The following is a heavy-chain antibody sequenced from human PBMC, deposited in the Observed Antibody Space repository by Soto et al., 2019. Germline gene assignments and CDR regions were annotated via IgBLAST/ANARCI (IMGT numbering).Heavy chain of an antibody. V-gene: IGHV3-33*01. D-gene: IGHD2-21*02. CDR1: GFTFSSYG. CDR3: ARPYCGGDCYYDAFDI. J-gene: IGHJ3*02. CDR2: IWYDGSNK. Sequence: GGSLRLSCAASGFTFSSYGMHWVRQAPGKGLEWVAVIWYDGSNKYYADSVKGRFTISRDNSKNTLYLQMNSLRAEDTAVYYCARPYCGGDCYYDAFDIWGQGTMVTVSS.